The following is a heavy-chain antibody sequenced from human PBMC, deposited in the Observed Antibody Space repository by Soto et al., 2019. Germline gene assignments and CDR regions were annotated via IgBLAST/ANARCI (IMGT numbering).Heavy chain of an antibody. D-gene: IGHD2-2*01. CDR2: MNPNSGNT. CDR3: ARGRVRYCSSTSCSMGMDV. V-gene: IGHV1-8*01. Sequence: ASVKVSCKASGYTFTSYDINWVRQATGQGLEWMGWMNPNSGNTGYAQKFQGRVTMTRNTSISTAYMELSSLRSEDTAVYYCARGRVRYCSSTSCSMGMDVWGQGTTVTVSS. J-gene: IGHJ6*02. CDR1: GYTFTSYD.